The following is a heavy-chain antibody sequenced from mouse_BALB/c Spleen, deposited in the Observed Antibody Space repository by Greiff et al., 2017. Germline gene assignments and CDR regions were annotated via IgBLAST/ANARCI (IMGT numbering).Heavy chain of an antibody. V-gene: IGHV5-2*03. J-gene: IGHJ4*01. CDR3: ARRGTWGAMDY. D-gene: IGHD3-3*01. CDR2: INSDGGST. CDR1: EYEFPSHD. Sequence: EVKVEESGGGLVQPGESLKLSCESNEYEFPSHDMSWVRKTPEKRLELVAAINSDGGSTYYPDTMERRFIISRDNTKKTLYLQMSSLRSEDTALYYCARRGTWGAMDYWGQGTSVTVSS.